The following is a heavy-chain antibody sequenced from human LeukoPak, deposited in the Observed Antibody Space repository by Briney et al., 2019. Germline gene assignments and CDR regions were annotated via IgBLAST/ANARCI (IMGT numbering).Heavy chain of an antibody. D-gene: IGHD6-13*01. J-gene: IGHJ4*02. CDR3: ARGSSWYEVDYYFDY. CDR1: GFTFSSYW. Sequence: GGSLRLSCAASGFTFSSYWMSWVRQAPGKGLEWVANIKQDGSVKYYVDSVKGRFTISRDNAKNSLYLQMNSLRAEDTAVYYCARGSSWYEVDYYFDYWGQGTLVTVSS. V-gene: IGHV3-7*01. CDR2: IKQDGSVK.